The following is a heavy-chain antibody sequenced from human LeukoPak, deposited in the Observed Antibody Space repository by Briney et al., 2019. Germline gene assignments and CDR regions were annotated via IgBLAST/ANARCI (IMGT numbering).Heavy chain of an antibody. Sequence: GASVKVSCKASGYTFTSYGISWVRQAPGQGLEWMGWISAYNGNTNYAQKLQGRVTMTTDTSTSTAYMELRSLRSDDTAVYYCAGDGCKNTSRHFQNWFGPWGQGTLGNVSP. J-gene: IGHJ5*02. CDR3: AGDGCKNTSRHFQNWFGP. CDR2: ISAYNGNT. CDR1: GYTFTSYG. V-gene: IGHV1-18*01. D-gene: IGHD2-2*01.